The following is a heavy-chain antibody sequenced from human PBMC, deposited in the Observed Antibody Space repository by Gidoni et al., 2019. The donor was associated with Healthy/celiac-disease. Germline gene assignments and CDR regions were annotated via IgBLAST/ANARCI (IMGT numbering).Heavy chain of an antibody. CDR1: GGTFSSYA. CDR2: ITPIFGTA. D-gene: IGHD3-10*01. J-gene: IGHJ4*02. V-gene: IGHV1-69*01. CDR3: VRVGYGHFDY. Sequence: QVQLVQSGAEVKKPGSSVKVSCKASGGTFSSYAIRGVRQCPGHGLEWMGGITPIFGTANYAQKFQGRVTITADESTSTAYMELSSLRSEDTAVYYCVRVGYGHFDYWGQGTLVTVSS.